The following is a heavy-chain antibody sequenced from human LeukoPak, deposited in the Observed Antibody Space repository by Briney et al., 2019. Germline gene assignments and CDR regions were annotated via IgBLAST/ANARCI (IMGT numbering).Heavy chain of an antibody. CDR1: GGSISSYY. D-gene: IGHD2-2*01. J-gene: IGHJ6*03. CDR2: INYSWDT. Sequence: SETLSLTCTVSGGSISSYYWSWIRQPPGKGLEWIGYINYSWDTNYNPSLKSRVTISVDTSKNQFSLKLSSVTAADTAVYYCARGQQADCSSTSCYFRDYYYYYYMDVWGKGTTVTVSS. CDR3: ARGQQADCSSTSCYFRDYYYYYYMDV. V-gene: IGHV4-59*01.